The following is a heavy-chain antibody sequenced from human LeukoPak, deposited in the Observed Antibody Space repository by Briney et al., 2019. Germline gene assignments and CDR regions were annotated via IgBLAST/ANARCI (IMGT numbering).Heavy chain of an antibody. Sequence: GRSLRLSCAASGFTFSSYGMHWVRQAPGKGLEWVAVIWYDGSNKYYADSVKGRFTIPRDNSKNTLYLQMNSLRAEDTAVYYCARDDYGDLAGGCHYWGQGTLVTVSS. CDR1: GFTFSSYG. J-gene: IGHJ4*02. V-gene: IGHV3-33*01. CDR2: IWYDGSNK. D-gene: IGHD4-17*01. CDR3: ARDDYGDLAGGCHY.